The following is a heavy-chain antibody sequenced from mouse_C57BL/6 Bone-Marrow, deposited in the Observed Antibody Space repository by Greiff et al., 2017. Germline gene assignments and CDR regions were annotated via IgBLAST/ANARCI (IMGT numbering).Heavy chain of an antibody. J-gene: IGHJ4*01. CDR2: IDPSDSYT. D-gene: IGHD2-12*01. CDR1: GYTFTSYW. V-gene: IGHV1-69*01. Sequence: QVQLQQPGAELVMPGASVKLSCKASGYTFTSYWMHWVKQRPGQGLEWIGEIDPSDSYTNYNQKFKGKSTLTADKSSSTAYMELRSLTSEDSAVYFCASGAYYKGYYAMDYWGQGTSVTVSS. CDR3: ASGAYYKGYYAMDY.